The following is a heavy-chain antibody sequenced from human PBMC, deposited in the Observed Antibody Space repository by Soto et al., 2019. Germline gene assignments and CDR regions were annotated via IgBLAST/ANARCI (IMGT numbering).Heavy chain of an antibody. V-gene: IGHV4-59*01. D-gene: IGHD5-18*01. CDR2: IYYSGST. CDR3: ARFPRGYSYGHFDY. CDR1: GGSISSYY. J-gene: IGHJ4*02. Sequence: QVQLQESGPGLVKPSETLSLTCTVSGGSISSYYWSWIRQPPGKGLEWIGYIYYSGSTNYNPSLKSRVTISVDKSKNQFSLKLSSVTAADTAVYYCARFPRGYSYGHFDYWGQGTLVTVSS.